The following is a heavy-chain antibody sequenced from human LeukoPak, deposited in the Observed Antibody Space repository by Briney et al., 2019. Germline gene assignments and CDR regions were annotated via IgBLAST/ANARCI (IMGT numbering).Heavy chain of an antibody. CDR1: GFSISNYW. CDR3: ARDGEGSGWYSTDAFDI. J-gene: IGHJ3*02. D-gene: IGHD6-19*01. CDR2: IKSDGSST. V-gene: IGHV3-74*01. Sequence: SGGSLRLSCAASGFSISNYWMHWVRQAPGKGLVWVSRIKSDGSSTRYADSVKGRFTISRDNAKNTLYLQMNSLRTEDTAVYYCARDGEGSGWYSTDAFDIWGQGTMVSVSS.